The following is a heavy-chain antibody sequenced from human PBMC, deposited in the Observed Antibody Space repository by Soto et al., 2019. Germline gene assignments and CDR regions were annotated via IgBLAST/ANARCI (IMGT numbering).Heavy chain of an antibody. Sequence: EVQLVESGGGLVQSGGSLRLSCAVSETTFSSYWMHWVRQAPGKGLVWVSRINSDGRSTSYADSVKGRFTISRDNAKXXXXXXXXXXXXXXXXXXXXXXXXXXDYADAFDMWGQGTTVTVSA. CDR1: ETTFSSYW. D-gene: IGHD3-16*01. CDR3: XXXXXXDYADAFDM. V-gene: IGHV3-74*01. J-gene: IGHJ3*02. CDR2: INSDGRST.